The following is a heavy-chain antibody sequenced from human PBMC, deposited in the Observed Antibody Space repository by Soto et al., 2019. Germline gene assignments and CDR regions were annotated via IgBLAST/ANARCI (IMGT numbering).Heavy chain of an antibody. CDR2: ILNDGTTT. J-gene: IGHJ4*02. CDR3: ATWRRGYTYGLDH. Sequence: GGSLRLACTASGFTFSSQWLHWVRQAPGKGLMWISRILNDGTTTNYADSVKGRFTVSRDNAKKTMSLQMNNLRAEDTAVYYCATWRRGYTYGLDHWGQGTPVTVSS. D-gene: IGHD5-18*01. CDR1: GFTFSSQW. V-gene: IGHV3-74*01.